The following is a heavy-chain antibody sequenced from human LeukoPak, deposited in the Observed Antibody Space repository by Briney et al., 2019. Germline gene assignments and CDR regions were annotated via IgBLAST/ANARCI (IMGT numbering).Heavy chain of an antibody. V-gene: IGHV4-38-2*01. CDR2: IYHSGST. D-gene: IGHD4-17*01. J-gene: IGHJ4*02. CDR3: ARGPYGADYFDY. Sequence: SETLSLTCAVSGYSISSGYYWGWIRQPPGKGLEWIGSIYHSGSTYYNPPLNSRVTISVDTSKNQFSLKLSSVTAADTAVYYCARGPYGADYFDYWGQGTLVTVSS. CDR1: GYSISSGYY.